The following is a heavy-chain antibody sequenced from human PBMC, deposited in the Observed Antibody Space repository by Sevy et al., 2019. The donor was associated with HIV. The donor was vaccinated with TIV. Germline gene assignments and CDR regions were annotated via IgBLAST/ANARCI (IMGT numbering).Heavy chain of an antibody. V-gene: IGHV3-30-3*01. CDR2: ISYDGSNK. CDR3: ALWFGELRGGGWFDP. CDR1: GFTFSSYA. Sequence: GGSLRLSCAASGFTFSSYAMHWVRQAPGKGLEWVAVISYDGSNKYYADSVKGRFTISRDNSKNTLYLQMNSLRAEDTAVYYCALWFGELRGGGWFDPWGQGTLVTVSS. J-gene: IGHJ5*02. D-gene: IGHD3-10*01.